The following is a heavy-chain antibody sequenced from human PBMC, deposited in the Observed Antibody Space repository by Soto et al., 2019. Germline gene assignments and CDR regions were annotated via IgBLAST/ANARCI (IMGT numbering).Heavy chain of an antibody. CDR1: GFTFSSYT. CDR3: ARGQPGVAITSYFDY. CDR2: ISSGSTYI. Sequence: GGSLRLSCAASGFTFSSYTMNWVRQAPGKGLEWVSSISSGSTYIYSADSVKGRFSISRDNAKKSLYLQMNSLRVEDTAVYYCARGQPGVAITSYFDYSAQGTLVTVS. J-gene: IGHJ4*02. V-gene: IGHV3-21*01. D-gene: IGHD3-3*01.